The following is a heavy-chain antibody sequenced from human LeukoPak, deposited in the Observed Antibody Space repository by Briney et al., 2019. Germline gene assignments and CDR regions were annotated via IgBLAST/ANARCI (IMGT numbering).Heavy chain of an antibody. CDR1: GYNFNSHG. CDR2: ISTYNGNT. Sequence: ASVTVSCKASGYNFNSHGIIWVRQAPGQGLEWMGWISTYNGNTNYAQKFQGRVTMTTDTSTSTVSMELRSLRSDDTALCYCARDGRRGYSGYRFDYWGQGTLVTVSS. CDR3: ARDGRRGYSGYRFDY. D-gene: IGHD5-12*01. V-gene: IGHV1-18*04. J-gene: IGHJ4*02.